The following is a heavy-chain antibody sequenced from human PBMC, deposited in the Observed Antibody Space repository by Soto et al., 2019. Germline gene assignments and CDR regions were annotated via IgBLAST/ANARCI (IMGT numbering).Heavy chain of an antibody. CDR1: GGTFSSSA. V-gene: IGHV1-69*06. Sequence: QVQLVQSGAEVKEPGSSVKVSCKASGGTFSSSAISWVRQAPGQGLEWMGGIIPIFETADYAQKFQGRLTITADISMGTASMELSSLRSDDTAIYYCAIANVLSIPYNWFDPWGQGTLVTVSS. CDR3: AIANVLSIPYNWFDP. J-gene: IGHJ5*02. D-gene: IGHD2-21*01. CDR2: IIPIFETA.